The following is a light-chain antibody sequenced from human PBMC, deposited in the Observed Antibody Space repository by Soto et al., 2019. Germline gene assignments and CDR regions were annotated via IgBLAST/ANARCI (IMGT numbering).Light chain of an antibody. Sequence: SVLTQPAAVSGSPGQSLTISCTGISSDFGTYNLVSWYQKHPGKVPKLIIYERDKRPSGVSDRFSGSRSGNTASLTISGLQAEDEAVYYCCSFTASNTHVFGTGTKVNVL. CDR3: CSFTASNTHV. J-gene: IGLJ1*01. CDR1: SSDFGTYNL. V-gene: IGLV2-23*01. CDR2: ERD.